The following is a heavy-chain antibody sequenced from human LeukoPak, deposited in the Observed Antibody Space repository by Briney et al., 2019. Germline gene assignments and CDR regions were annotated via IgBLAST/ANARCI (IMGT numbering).Heavy chain of an antibody. CDR2: IFRAGNT. D-gene: IGHD5-24*01. V-gene: IGHV3-66*01. J-gene: IGHJ4*02. CDR1: GFTVSSNY. Sequence: GGSLRLSCAASGFTVSSNYMSWVRQAPGKGLEWVSMIFRAGNTYYADSVKDRFTISRDNSKNMVYLQMDSLSAEDTGVYYCARDPGDGYLFDSWGQGTLVTVSS. CDR3: ARDPGDGYLFDS.